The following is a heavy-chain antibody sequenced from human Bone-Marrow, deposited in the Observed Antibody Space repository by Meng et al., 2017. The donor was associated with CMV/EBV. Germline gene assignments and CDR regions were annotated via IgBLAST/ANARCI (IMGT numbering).Heavy chain of an antibody. D-gene: IGHD3-10*01. V-gene: IGHV4-59*01. CDR3: ASTLGTGGGY. CDR2: MYYSGNT. CDR1: GGSISSYY. Sequence: GSLRLSCTVSGGSISSYYWSWIRQPPGKGLQWIGYMYYSGNTNYNPSLKSRVTISVDTSKNQFSLKLSSVTAADTAVYYCASTLGTGGGYWGQGTLVTVSS. J-gene: IGHJ4*02.